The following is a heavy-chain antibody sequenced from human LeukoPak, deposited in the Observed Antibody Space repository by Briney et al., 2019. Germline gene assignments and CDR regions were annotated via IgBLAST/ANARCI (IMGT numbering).Heavy chain of an antibody. V-gene: IGHV1-3*01. D-gene: IGHD4-23*01. CDR3: ARDRGGGNFDDAFDI. CDR1: GYDFTSYA. Sequence: GASVKVSCKASGYDFTSYAMHWVRQAPGQRLEWMGWINAGNGNTKYSQKFQGRVTITTDESTSTAYMELSSLRSEDTAVYYCARDRGGGNFDDAFDIWGQGTMVTVSS. J-gene: IGHJ3*02. CDR2: INAGNGNT.